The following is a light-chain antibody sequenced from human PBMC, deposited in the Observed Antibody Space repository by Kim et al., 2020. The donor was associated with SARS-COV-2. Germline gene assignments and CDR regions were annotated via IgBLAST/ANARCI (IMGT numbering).Light chain of an antibody. Sequence: PGQSGPLLCIGTSTDVGGYVYVSWYQQRPGKAPRLIIYDVNKRPSGVPDRFSGSKSGNTASLTVSGLQAEGEGDYYCCSYVGSSVVFGGGTQLTVL. CDR1: STDVGGYVY. CDR3: CSYVGSSVV. V-gene: IGLV2-11*03. CDR2: DVN. J-gene: IGLJ2*01.